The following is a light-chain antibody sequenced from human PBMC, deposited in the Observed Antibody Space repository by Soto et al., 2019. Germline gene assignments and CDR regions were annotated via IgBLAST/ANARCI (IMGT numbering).Light chain of an antibody. CDR1: QSVLSKSNNRNY. CDR3: QQYYDSPT. V-gene: IGKV4-1*01. Sequence: DIVMTQSPDSLTLSPGERATINCKSSQSVLSKSNNRNYLAWYQQKAGQPPQLLFSWASTRESGVPDRFSASGAGTDFTLSITSLQAEDVAVYYCQQYYDSPTFGQGTKVEIK. J-gene: IGKJ1*01. CDR2: WAS.